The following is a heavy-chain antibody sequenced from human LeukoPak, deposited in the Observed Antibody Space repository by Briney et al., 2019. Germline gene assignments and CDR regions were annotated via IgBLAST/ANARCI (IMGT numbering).Heavy chain of an antibody. D-gene: IGHD1-26*01. Sequence: GGSLRFSCAASGVTFSSYWMHWVRQAPRKGLLWVSRISSDGSNTNYADSVKGRFTMSRDNAKNTLYLQMNSLRAEDTAVYYCARVILGATGIDFWGQGTLVTVSS. CDR1: GVTFSSYW. J-gene: IGHJ4*02. CDR2: ISSDGSNT. V-gene: IGHV3-74*01. CDR3: ARVILGATGIDF.